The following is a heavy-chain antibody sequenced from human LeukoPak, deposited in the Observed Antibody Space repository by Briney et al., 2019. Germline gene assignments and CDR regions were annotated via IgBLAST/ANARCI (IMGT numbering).Heavy chain of an antibody. Sequence: ASVKVSCTASGYTFTGYYMHWVRQAPGQGLEWMGWINPNSGGTNYAQKFQGRVTMTRDTSISTAYMELSRLRSDDTAVYYCARDPGSGRPSNWFDPWGQGTLVTVSS. J-gene: IGHJ5*02. V-gene: IGHV1-2*02. CDR2: INPNSGGT. CDR3: ARDPGSGRPSNWFDP. CDR1: GYTFTGYY. D-gene: IGHD6-6*01.